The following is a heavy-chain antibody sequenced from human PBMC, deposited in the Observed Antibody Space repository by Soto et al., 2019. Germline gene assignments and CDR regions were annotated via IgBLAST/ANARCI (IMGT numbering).Heavy chain of an antibody. J-gene: IGHJ4*02. Sequence: EVQLVESGGGLVQPGGSLRLSCAASGFTFSSYWMSWVRQAPGKGLEWVAHTRQDGGQEYYVDSVKGRFTISRDNAKNSLYLQMNSLRVEDTAVYYCARYPNPTVAGLPFDLWGQGTLFTVSS. CDR1: GFTFSSYW. D-gene: IGHD6-19*01. V-gene: IGHV3-7*03. CDR2: TRQDGGQE. CDR3: ARYPNPTVAGLPFDL.